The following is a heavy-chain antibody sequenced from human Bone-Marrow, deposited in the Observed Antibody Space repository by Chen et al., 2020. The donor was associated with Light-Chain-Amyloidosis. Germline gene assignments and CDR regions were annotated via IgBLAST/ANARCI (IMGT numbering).Heavy chain of an antibody. D-gene: IGHD3-16*01. V-gene: IGHV3-23*01. Sequence: EVQLLESGGGLVQPGGSLRLSCAASGFTFSSYAMSWVRQAPGKGLEWVSGISGSGGSTYYADSVKGRFTISRDNSKNTLYLQMNSLRAEDTAVYYCANGIWGARRDGMDVWGQGTTVTVSS. CDR3: ANGIWGARRDGMDV. CDR1: GFTFSSYA. CDR2: ISGSGGST. J-gene: IGHJ6*02.